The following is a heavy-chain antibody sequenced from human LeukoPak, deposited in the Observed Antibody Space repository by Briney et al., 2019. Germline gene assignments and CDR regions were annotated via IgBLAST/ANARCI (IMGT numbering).Heavy chain of an antibody. CDR1: GFTFRNYW. Sequence: GGSLRLSCAASGFTFRNYWMSWVRQAPGKGLEWVTNIKQDESEKYYLDSVKGRFTVSRDNAKNSLYLQMDSLRAEDTAVYYCARVGDGATLEYWGQGTLVTVSS. CDR2: IKQDESEK. CDR3: ARVGDGATLEY. V-gene: IGHV3-7*01. D-gene: IGHD1-26*01. J-gene: IGHJ4*02.